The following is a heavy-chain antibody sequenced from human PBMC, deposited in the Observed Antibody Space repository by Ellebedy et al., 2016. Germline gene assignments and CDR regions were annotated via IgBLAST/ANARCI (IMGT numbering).Heavy chain of an antibody. D-gene: IGHD6-13*01. J-gene: IGHJ4*02. CDR2: IYRAGQI. V-gene: IGHV3-53*01. Sequence: GGSLRLSCAVSGFTISDNYMSWVRQAPGKGLEWVAIIYRAGQIFYPDSAKGRFTISRDNSKNTLYLEMNSLRVEDTALYYCAGDSRGISALGTSLHYWGQGTLVTVSS. CDR3: AGDSRGISALGTSLHY. CDR1: GFTISDNY.